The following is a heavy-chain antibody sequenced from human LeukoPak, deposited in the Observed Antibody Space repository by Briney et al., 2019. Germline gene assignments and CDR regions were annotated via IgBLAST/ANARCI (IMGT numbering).Heavy chain of an antibody. CDR2: IYYSGST. CDR3: ARENVEAVAGRGFDY. J-gene: IGHJ4*02. V-gene: IGHV4-34*01. D-gene: IGHD6-19*01. CDR1: GGSFSGYY. Sequence: PSETLSLTCAVYGGSFSGYYWSWIRQPPGKGLEWIGSIYYSGSTYYNPSLKSRVTISVDTSKNQFSLKLSSVTAADTAVYYCARENVEAVAGRGFDYWSQGTLVTVSS.